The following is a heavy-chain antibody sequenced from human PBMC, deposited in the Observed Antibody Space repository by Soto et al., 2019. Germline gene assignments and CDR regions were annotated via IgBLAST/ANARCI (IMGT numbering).Heavy chain of an antibody. D-gene: IGHD3-22*01. CDR1: GFSFSSNA. V-gene: IGHV3-30-3*01. CDR3: GKDYYDSSALVDY. Sequence: QVQLVDSGGGVVQPGRSLRLSCAASGFSFSSNAMHWVRQAPGKGLEGVAIISYDGNNKYYADSLKGRFTISRDNSKNTLYLQMNSLRAEDTAVYYCGKDYYDSSALVDYWGQGTLVTVSS. CDR2: ISYDGNNK. J-gene: IGHJ4*02.